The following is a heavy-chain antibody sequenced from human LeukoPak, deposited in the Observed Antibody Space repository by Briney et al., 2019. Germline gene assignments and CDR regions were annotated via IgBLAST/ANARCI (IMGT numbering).Heavy chain of an antibody. CDR3: ARDTKRSRARWENLGFDP. CDR1: GYSFTSHY. D-gene: IGHD1-26*01. Sequence: ASVKVSCKASGYSFTSHYMHWVRQALGQGLEWMGLINPSGSSTLYAQKFQGGVTMTRDMSTTTDYMELSSLRSEDTAVYYCARDTKRSRARWENLGFDPWGQGTLVTVSS. CDR2: INPSGSST. J-gene: IGHJ5*02. V-gene: IGHV1-46*01.